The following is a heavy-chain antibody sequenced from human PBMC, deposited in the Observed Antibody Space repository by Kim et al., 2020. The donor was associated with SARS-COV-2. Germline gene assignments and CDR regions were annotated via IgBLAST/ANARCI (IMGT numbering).Heavy chain of an antibody. CDR1: GFTFSSYG. J-gene: IGHJ4*01. V-gene: IGHV3-30*18. CDR3: AKDHRVEWELPYFDY. CDR2: ISYDGSNK. Sequence: GGSLRLSCAASGFTFSSYGMHWVRQAPGKGLEWVAVISYDGSNKYYADSVKGRFTISRDNSKNTLYLQMNSLRAEDTAVYYCAKDHRVEWELPYFDYWG. D-gene: IGHD1-26*01.